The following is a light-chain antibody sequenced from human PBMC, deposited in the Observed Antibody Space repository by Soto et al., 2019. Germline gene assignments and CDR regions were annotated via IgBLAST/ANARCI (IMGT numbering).Light chain of an antibody. CDR2: YVD. V-gene: IGLV2-14*03. CDR1: SRDVGAYEY. Sequence: QSALTQPASVSGSPGQSITISCTGTSRDVGAYEYVSWYLQYPDKAPQLLIYYVDHRPSGVSSRFSGSKSGNTASLTISGLQAEDEGDYYCCSYADGSIYFFGTGTKLTVL. J-gene: IGLJ1*01. CDR3: CSYADGSIYF.